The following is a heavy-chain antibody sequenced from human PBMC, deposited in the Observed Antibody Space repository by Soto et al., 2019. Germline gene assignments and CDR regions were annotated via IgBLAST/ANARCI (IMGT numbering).Heavy chain of an antibody. CDR2: IYYSGST. Sequence: SATLSLTCTVSGGSISSYYWSWIRQPPGKGLEWIGYIYYSGSTNYNPSLKSRVTISVDTSKNHFSLKLSSVTATDTAVYYCARAYGDYVFDFWGQGTLVTVSS. CDR1: GGSISSYY. D-gene: IGHD4-17*01. V-gene: IGHV4-59*01. J-gene: IGHJ4*02. CDR3: ARAYGDYVFDF.